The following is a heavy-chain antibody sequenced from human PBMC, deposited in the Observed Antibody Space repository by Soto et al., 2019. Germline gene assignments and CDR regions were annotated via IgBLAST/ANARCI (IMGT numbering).Heavy chain of an antibody. CDR1: GFTFSSYA. J-gene: IGHJ6*03. Sequence: EVQLLESGGGLVQPGGSLRLSCAASGFTFSSYAMSWVRQAPGKGLEWVSAISGSGGSTYYADSVKGRFTISRDNSKNTLYLQINSLRAEDTAVYYCAKTRYCSSTSCPYYYYYMDVWGKGTTVTVSS. D-gene: IGHD2-2*01. V-gene: IGHV3-23*01. CDR2: ISGSGGST. CDR3: AKTRYCSSTSCPYYYYYMDV.